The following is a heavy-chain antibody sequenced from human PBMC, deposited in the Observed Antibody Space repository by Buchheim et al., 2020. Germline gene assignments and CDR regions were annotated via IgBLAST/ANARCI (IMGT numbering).Heavy chain of an antibody. CDR3: ARVGYYYDSSGYSPIDY. CDR1: GGSISSGSYY. J-gene: IGHJ4*02. Sequence: QVQLQESGPGLVKPSQTLSLTCTVSGGSISSGSYYWSWIRQPAGKGLEWIGRIYTSGSTNYTPSLKSRVTISVDTSKNQFSLKLSSVTAADTAVYYCARVGYYYDSSGYSPIDYWGQGTL. V-gene: IGHV4-61*02. D-gene: IGHD3-22*01. CDR2: IYTSGST.